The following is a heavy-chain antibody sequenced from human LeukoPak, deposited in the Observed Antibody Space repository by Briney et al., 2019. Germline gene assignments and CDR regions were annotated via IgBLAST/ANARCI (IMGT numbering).Heavy chain of an antibody. CDR2: ITGSGGTT. CDR3: AKGTIWA. Sequence: GGSLRLSWVAAGSIFSSYAMTWVRQAPGKGLDWVAGITGSGGTTYYADSVKGRFTISRDNSKNTLYLQMDSLRVEDTAVYYCAKGTIWAWGQGTLVTVSS. J-gene: IGHJ5*02. D-gene: IGHD2-2*01. V-gene: IGHV3-23*01. CDR1: GSIFSSYA.